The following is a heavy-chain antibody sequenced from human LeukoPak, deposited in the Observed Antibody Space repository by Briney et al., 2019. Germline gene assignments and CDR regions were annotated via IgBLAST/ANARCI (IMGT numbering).Heavy chain of an antibody. V-gene: IGHV3-9*01. J-gene: IGHJ4*02. CDR3: AKAPRSSWYDDPFDY. D-gene: IGHD6-13*01. CDR2: ISWNSGSI. CDR1: GFTFDDYA. Sequence: GRSLRLSCAASGFTFDDYAMHWVRQAPGKGREWVSGISWNSGSIGYADSVKGRFTISRDNAKDSLYLQMNSLRAEDTALYYCAKAPRSSWYDDPFDYWGQGTLVTVSS.